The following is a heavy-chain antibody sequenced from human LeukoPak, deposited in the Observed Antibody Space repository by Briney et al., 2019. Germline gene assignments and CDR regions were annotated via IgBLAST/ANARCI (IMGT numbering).Heavy chain of an antibody. J-gene: IGHJ6*02. V-gene: IGHV4-4*07. CDR3: ARDPSGYGGYYYYYGMDV. Sequence: SETLSLTCTDSGGSISSYYWSWIRQPAGKGLEWIGRIYTSGSTNYNPSLKSRVTMSVDTSKNQFSLKLSSVTAADTAVYYCARDPSGYGGYYYYYGMDVWDQGTTVTVSS. CDR2: IYTSGST. CDR1: GGSISSYY. D-gene: IGHD5-12*01.